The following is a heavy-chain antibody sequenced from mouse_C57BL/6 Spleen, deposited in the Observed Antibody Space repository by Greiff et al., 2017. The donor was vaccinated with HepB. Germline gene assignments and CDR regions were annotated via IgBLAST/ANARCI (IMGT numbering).Heavy chain of an antibody. D-gene: IGHD2-1*01. CDR2: INPNNGGT. V-gene: IGHV1-22*01. Sequence: VQLKESGPELVKPGASVKMSCKASGYTFTDYNMHWVKQSHGKSLEWIGYINPNNGGTSYNQKFKGKATLTVNKSSSTAYMELRSLTSEDSAVYYCARSHYGNFFAYWGQGTLVTVSA. J-gene: IGHJ3*01. CDR1: GYTFTDYN. CDR3: ARSHYGNFFAY.